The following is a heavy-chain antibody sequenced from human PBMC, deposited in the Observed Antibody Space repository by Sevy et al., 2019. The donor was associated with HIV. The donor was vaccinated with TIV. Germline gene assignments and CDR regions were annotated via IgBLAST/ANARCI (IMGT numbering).Heavy chain of an antibody. CDR2: ISIIGTST. V-gene: IGHV3-23*01. CDR3: TYYDSSVLNYFDF. Sequence: GGSLRLSCAASGFTFSSYAMSWVRQAPGKGLEWVSAISIIGTSTYYADSVKGRFTISRDNSKNTLFLQMNSLRAEDTAFYCCTYYDSSVLNYFDFWGQGTMVTVSS. CDR1: GFTFSSYA. D-gene: IGHD3-22*01. J-gene: IGHJ4*02.